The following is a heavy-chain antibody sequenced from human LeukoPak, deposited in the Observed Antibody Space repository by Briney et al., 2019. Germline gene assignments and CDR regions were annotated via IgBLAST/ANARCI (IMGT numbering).Heavy chain of an antibody. CDR2: INTDGTRT. CDR1: GFTFSSYW. CDR3: ARDWGITGTTDLDY. V-gene: IGHV3-74*01. D-gene: IGHD1-7*01. Sequence: GGSLRLSCAASGFTFSSYWMHWVRQAPGKGLVWVSRINTDGTRTNYADSVKGRFTISRDNAKNSLYLQMNSLRDEDTAIYYCARDWGITGTTDLDYWGQGTLVTVSS. J-gene: IGHJ4*02.